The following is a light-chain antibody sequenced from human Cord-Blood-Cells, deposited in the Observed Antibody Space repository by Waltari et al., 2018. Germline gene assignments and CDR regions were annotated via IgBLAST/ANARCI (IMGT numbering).Light chain of an antibody. CDR2: AAS. J-gene: IGKJ1*01. CDR1: QGISSY. CDR3: QQLNSYPPT. Sequence: DIQLTQSPSFLSASVGDRVTITCRASQGISSYLAWYQQKPGKAPKLLIYAASTLQSGVPSRFSGSGAGTKFTLTISNLQPEDFATYYCQQLNSYPPTFGQGTKVEIK. V-gene: IGKV1-9*01.